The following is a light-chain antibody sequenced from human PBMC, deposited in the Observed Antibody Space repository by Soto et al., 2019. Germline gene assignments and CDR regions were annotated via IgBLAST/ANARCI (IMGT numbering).Light chain of an antibody. V-gene: IGKV1-33*01. CDR3: LQDYNYPRT. CDR2: DAS. J-gene: IGKJ4*01. Sequence: DIQMTQSPSSLSASVGDRVTITCQASQDISNYLNWYQQKPGKAPKLLIYDASNLETGVPSRFSGSGSGTNFSLTISRLQPEDFATYYCLQDYNYPRTFGGGTKVDIK. CDR1: QDISNY.